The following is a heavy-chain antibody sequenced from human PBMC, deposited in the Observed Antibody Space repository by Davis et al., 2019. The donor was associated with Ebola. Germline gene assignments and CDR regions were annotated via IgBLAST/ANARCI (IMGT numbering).Heavy chain of an antibody. V-gene: IGHV4-34*01. J-gene: IGHJ4*02. D-gene: IGHD5/OR15-5a*01. CDR1: GGSFSGYY. CDR2: INHSGST. Sequence: PSETLSLTCAVYGGSFSGYYWSWIRQPPGKGLEWIGEINHSGSTNYNPSLKSRVTISVDTSKNQFSLKLSSVTAADTAVYYCATLYDPGAFDYWGQGTLVTVSS. CDR3: ATLYDPGAFDY.